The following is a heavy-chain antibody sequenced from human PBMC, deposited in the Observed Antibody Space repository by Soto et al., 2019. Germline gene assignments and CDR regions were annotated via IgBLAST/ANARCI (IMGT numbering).Heavy chain of an antibody. CDR1: GYTFNTYD. Sequence: QEQLVQSGAEVKKPGASVKISCKASGYTFNTYDINWVRQATGQGLEWMGWMNPESGSTGFAQSFQGRITLTGNTSINTVYMEVSSLTNEDTAVYFCARSGDTGYYSTHYYGMDVWGPGTTVTVSS. D-gene: IGHD3-9*01. CDR3: ARSGDTGYYSTHYYGMDV. CDR2: MNPESGST. J-gene: IGHJ6*02. V-gene: IGHV1-8*01.